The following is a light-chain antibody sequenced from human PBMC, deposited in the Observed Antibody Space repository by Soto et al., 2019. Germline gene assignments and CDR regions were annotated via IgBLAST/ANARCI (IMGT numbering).Light chain of an antibody. CDR2: DAS. Sequence: EIVLTQSPATLSLSPGERATLSCRASQSVGSYLAWYQQKPGQAPRLLIYDASNRATGIPVRFSGSGSGTDFTLTISSLEPEDFAVYYCQQRSNWPPITFGQGTRLEIK. CDR3: QQRSNWPPIT. J-gene: IGKJ5*01. V-gene: IGKV3-11*01. CDR1: QSVGSY.